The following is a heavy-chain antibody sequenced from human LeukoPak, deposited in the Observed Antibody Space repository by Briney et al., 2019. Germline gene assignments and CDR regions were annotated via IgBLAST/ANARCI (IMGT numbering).Heavy chain of an antibody. D-gene: IGHD6-19*01. CDR1: GFTFSSYE. V-gene: IGHV3-48*03. CDR3: ALIGQGIAVAGTPYYFDY. J-gene: IGHJ4*02. CDR2: ISSSGSPK. Sequence: GGSLRLSCAASGFTFSSYEMNWVRQAPGKGLEWVSYISSSGSPKYYADSVKGRFTISRDNSKNTLYLQMNSLRAEDTAVYYCALIGQGIAVAGTPYYFDYWGQGTLVTVSS.